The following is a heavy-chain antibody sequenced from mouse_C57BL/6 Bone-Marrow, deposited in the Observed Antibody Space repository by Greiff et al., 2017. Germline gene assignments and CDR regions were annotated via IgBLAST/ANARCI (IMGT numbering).Heavy chain of an antibody. Sequence: QVQLKQSGAELVRPGASVTLSCKASGYTFTDYEMHWVKQTPVHGLEWIGAIDPETGGTAYNQKFKGKAILTADKSSSTAYMELRSLTSEDSAVYYCTRGAYYVDYWGQGTTLTGSS. V-gene: IGHV1-15*01. J-gene: IGHJ2*01. CDR1: GYTFTDYE. CDR3: TRGAYYVDY. CDR2: IDPETGGT.